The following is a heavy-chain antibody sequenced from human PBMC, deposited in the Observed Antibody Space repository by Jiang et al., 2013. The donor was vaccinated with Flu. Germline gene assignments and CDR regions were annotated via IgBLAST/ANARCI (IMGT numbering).Heavy chain of an antibody. V-gene: IGHV4-4*07. CDR2: IYTTGST. D-gene: IGHD6-13*01. CDR1: GGSIVSSSY. Sequence: KPSETLSLTCTVSGGSIVSSSYWTWIRQPAGKQLEWIGLIYTTGSTKYNPSLKSRVTMSVDTSKNQFSLELTSVTAADTAMYYCARAGYSSSWSTDERFFDLWGRGTLVAVSS. CDR3: ARAGYSSSWSTDERFFDL. J-gene: IGHJ2*01.